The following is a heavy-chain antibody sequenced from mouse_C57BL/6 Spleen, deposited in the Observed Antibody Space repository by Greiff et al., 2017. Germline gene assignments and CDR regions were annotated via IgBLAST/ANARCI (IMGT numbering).Heavy chain of an antibody. CDR2: IYPGSGST. D-gene: IGHD2-14*01. V-gene: IGHV1-55*01. Sequence: QVHVKQPGAELVKPGASVKMSCKASGYTFTSYWITWVKQRPGQGLEWIGDIYPGSGSTNYNEKFKSKATLTVDTSSSTAYMQLSSLTSEDSAVYYCARRIGTADYWGQGTTLTVSS. J-gene: IGHJ2*01. CDR1: GYTFTSYW. CDR3: ARRIGTADY.